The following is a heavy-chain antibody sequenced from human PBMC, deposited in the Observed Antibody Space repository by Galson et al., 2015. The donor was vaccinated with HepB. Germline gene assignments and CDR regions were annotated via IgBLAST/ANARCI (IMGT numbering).Heavy chain of an antibody. V-gene: IGHV3-15*07. CDR3: TTDSRSRGFLEWLEYGAFDY. Sequence: SLRLSCAASGFTFSNAWMNWVRQAPGKGLEWVGRIKSRTDGGTTDYAAPVKGRFTFSRDDSKNTLYLQMNSLKTEDTAVYYCTTDSRSRGFLEWLEYGAFDYWGQGTLVTVSS. CDR2: IKSRTDGGTT. J-gene: IGHJ4*02. CDR1: GFTFSNAW. D-gene: IGHD3-3*01.